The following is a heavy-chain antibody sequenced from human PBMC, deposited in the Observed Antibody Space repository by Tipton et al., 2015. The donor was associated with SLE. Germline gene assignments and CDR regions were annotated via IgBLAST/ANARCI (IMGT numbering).Heavy chain of an antibody. V-gene: IGHV4-61*08. CDR1: GDSVSSDAYY. CDR3: ARVSVGFDY. D-gene: IGHD3-10*01. CDR2: VSYTGTT. Sequence: LRLSCTVSGDSVSSDAYYWSWIRQPPGKGLEWIGFVSYTGTTNYNASLSSRLTISIDTSKNHFSLSLNSLTAADTAVYFCARVSVGFDYWGQGALVTVSS. J-gene: IGHJ4*02.